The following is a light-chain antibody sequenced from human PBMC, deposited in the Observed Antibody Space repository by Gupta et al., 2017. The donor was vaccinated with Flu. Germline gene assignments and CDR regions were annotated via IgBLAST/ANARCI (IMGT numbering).Light chain of an antibody. V-gene: IGKV3-11*01. CDR1: QSVSSY. CDR2: DAS. CDR3: QQRSNWPPVT. Sequence: EIVLTQSTATLSLSPGERATLSCRASQSVSSYLAWYQQKPGQAPRLLIYDASNRATGIPARFSGSGSGTDFTLTISSLEPEDFAVYYCQQRSNWPPVTFGPGTRLEIK. J-gene: IGKJ5*01.